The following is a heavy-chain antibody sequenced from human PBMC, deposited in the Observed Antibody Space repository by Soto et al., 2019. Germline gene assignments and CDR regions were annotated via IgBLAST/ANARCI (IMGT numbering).Heavy chain of an antibody. D-gene: IGHD3-3*01. Sequence: QVQLQQWGAGLLKPSETLSLTCGVNGGSFSGYYWSWIRQPPGKGLEWIGEINHGGSTNYTPSLKSRITISVDTSKNQFSLKLTSVTAADTAVYYCARGLAPTIFGVVPTPNWFDPWGQGTLVSVSS. CDR2: INHGGST. CDR3: ARGLAPTIFGVVPTPNWFDP. J-gene: IGHJ5*02. V-gene: IGHV4-34*01. CDR1: GGSFSGYY.